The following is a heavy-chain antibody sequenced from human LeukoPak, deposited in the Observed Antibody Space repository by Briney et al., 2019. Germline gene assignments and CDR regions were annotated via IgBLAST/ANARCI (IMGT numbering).Heavy chain of an antibody. CDR2: IIPIFGTA. J-gene: IGHJ4*02. Sequence: SVKVSCKASGGTFSSYAISWVRQAPGQGLEWMGGIIPIFGTANYAQKFQGRVTITADESTSTAYMELSSLRSEDTAVYYCARGKGRTALPPSEDWGQGTLVTVSS. CDR1: GGTFSSYA. CDR3: ARGKGRTALPPSED. V-gene: IGHV1-69*13. D-gene: IGHD4-17*01.